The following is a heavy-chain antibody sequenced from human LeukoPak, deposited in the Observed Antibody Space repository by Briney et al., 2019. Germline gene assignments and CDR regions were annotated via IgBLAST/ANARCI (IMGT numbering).Heavy chain of an antibody. CDR1: GFTFDDYA. Sequence: GGSLRLSCAASGFTFDDYAMHWVRQAPGKGLEWVSGISWNSGSIGYADSVKGRFTISRDNAKNSLYLQMNSLRAEDTALYYCAKVGYYYDSSGYYYYFDYWGQGTLVTVPS. J-gene: IGHJ4*02. D-gene: IGHD3-22*01. CDR3: AKVGYYYDSSGYYYYFDY. CDR2: ISWNSGSI. V-gene: IGHV3-9*01.